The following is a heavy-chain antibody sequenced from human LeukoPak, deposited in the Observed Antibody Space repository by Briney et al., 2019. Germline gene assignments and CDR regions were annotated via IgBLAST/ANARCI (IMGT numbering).Heavy chain of an antibody. D-gene: IGHD5-18*01. CDR1: GFTFSSYA. CDR3: ARDLSGYSYGYEGYFDY. CDR2: ISYDGSNK. Sequence: GRSLRLSCAASGFTFSSYAMHWVRQAPGKGLEWVAVISYDGSNKYYADSVKGRFTISRDNSKNTLYLQMNSLRAGDTAVYYCARDLSGYSYGYEGYFDYWGQGTLVTVSS. V-gene: IGHV3-30-3*01. J-gene: IGHJ4*02.